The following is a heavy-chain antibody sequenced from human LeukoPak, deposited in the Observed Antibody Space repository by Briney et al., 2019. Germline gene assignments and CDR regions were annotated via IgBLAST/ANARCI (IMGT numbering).Heavy chain of an antibody. CDR3: ARGMKLGAIDY. V-gene: IGHV3-23*01. J-gene: IGHJ4*02. CDR2: IPSSGDDT. D-gene: IGHD1-26*01. CDR1: GLTFSTSG. Sequence: AGGSLRLSCAASGLTFSTSGMNWVRQAPGKGLEWVSAIPSSGDDTFHADSVKGRFTTSRDNSKNTLYLQMNSLRAEDTAVYYCARGMKLGAIDYWGQGTLVTVSS.